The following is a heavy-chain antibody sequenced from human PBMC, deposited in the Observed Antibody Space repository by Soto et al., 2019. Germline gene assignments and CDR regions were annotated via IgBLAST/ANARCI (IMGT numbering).Heavy chain of an antibody. V-gene: IGHV1-18*01. Sequence: QVQVVQSGDEVKKPGASVKVSCKASGYTFTNYGFSWVRQAPGQGLEWMGWISGYNGNTKYAEKFKGRVTMTTDTSTSTAHMELRSLRSDDTAVYYCARVGQAPYYYYGMDVWGQGTAVTVSS. J-gene: IGHJ6*02. CDR1: GYTFTNYG. CDR3: ARVGQAPYYYYGMDV. CDR2: ISGYNGNT.